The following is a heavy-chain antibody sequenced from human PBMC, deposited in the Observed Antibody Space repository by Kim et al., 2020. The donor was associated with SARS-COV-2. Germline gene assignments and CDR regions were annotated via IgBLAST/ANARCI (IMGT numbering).Heavy chain of an antibody. Sequence: GGSLRLSCAASGFTFSSYAMHWVRQAPGKGLEWVAVISYDGSNKYYADSVKGRFTISRDNSKNTLYLQMNSLRAEDTAVYYCARISDYGGNPEELWGRGTLVTVSS. V-gene: IGHV3-30-3*01. CDR3: ARISDYGGNPEEL. CDR2: ISYDGSNK. D-gene: IGHD4-17*01. J-gene: IGHJ2*01. CDR1: GFTFSSYA.